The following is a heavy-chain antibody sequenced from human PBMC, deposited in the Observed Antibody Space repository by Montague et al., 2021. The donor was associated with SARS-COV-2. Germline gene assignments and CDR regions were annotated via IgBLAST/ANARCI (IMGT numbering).Heavy chain of an antibody. CDR2: ISSSGSTI. D-gene: IGHD5-12*01. CDR1: GFTFRSYE. Sequence: SLRLSCAASGFTFRSYEMNWVRQAPGKGLEWVSYISSSGSTIYYVDSVKGRFTISRDNAKNSLYLQMNSLRAEDTAVYYCARLLSGYDFGAFYFDYWGQGTLVTVSS. CDR3: ARLLSGYDFGAFYFDY. J-gene: IGHJ4*02. V-gene: IGHV3-48*03.